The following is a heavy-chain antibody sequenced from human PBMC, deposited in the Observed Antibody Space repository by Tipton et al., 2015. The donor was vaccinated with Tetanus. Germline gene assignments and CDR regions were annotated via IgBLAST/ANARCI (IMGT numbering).Heavy chain of an antibody. D-gene: IGHD2/OR15-2a*01. Sequence: TLSLTCGVFGDYLSDYYWTRVRQPPGKGLEWIGEIQRGGSTNYNPSLKSRVSMSLDTSKNQISLRLTSVTAADTAVYFCARHLYGYWFDPWGQGTRVTVSS. CDR3: ARHLYGYWFDP. J-gene: IGHJ5*02. V-gene: IGHV4-34*01. CDR1: GDYLSDYY. CDR2: IQRGGST.